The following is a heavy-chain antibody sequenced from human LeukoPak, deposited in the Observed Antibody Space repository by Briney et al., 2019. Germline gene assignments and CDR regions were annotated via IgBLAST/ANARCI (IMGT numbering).Heavy chain of an antibody. Sequence: SETLSLTCAVYGGSFSGYYWSWIRQPPGKGLEWIGEINHSGSTNYNPSLESRVTISVDTSKNQFSLKLSSVTAADTAVYYCARGHGQNYWGQGTLVTVSS. V-gene: IGHV4-34*01. CDR2: INHSGST. CDR1: GGSFSGYY. CDR3: ARGHGQNY. J-gene: IGHJ4*02.